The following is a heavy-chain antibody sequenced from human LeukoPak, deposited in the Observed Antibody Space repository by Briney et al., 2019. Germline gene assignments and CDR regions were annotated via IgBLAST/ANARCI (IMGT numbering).Heavy chain of an antibody. J-gene: IGHJ5*01. Sequence: GGSLRLSCAASGFTFSSYAMSWVRQAPGKGLEWVSGISGSGGTTYYADSVKGRFTISRDNSKNTLYLQMISLRADDTAVYYCAKGVPYSSGWYCDSWGQGASVTVSS. CDR2: ISGSGGTT. CDR3: AKGVPYSSGWYCDS. CDR1: GFTFSSYA. D-gene: IGHD6-19*01. V-gene: IGHV3-23*01.